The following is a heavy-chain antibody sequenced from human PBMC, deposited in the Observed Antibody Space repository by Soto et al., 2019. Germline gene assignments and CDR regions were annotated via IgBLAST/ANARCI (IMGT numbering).Heavy chain of an antibody. CDR3: ARDLGGYVHLWDKSNY. V-gene: IGHV3-30*04. CDR2: ISFDASEK. CDR1: GFRFSGFG. J-gene: IGHJ1*01. Sequence: QVQLVESGGGVVQPGASLTLSCAASGFRFSGFGMHWVRQAPGKGLEWVAVISFDASEKFYVDSVKGRFSISRDDSHSKVFLQMNSLRRGDTGVYYCARDLGGYVHLWDKSNYWGQGTLVNVS. D-gene: IGHD5-12*01.